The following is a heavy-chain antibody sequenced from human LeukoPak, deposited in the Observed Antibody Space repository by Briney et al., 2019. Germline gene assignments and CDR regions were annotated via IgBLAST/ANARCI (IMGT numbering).Heavy chain of an antibody. D-gene: IGHD4-17*01. J-gene: IGHJ4*02. CDR2: ISAYNGNT. CDR3: ARDLMTTVTFLSDY. Sequence: ASVKVSCKASGYTFTSYGISWVRQAPGQGLEWMGWISAYNGNTNYAQKLQGRVTMTTDTSTSTAYMELRSLRSDDTAVYYCARDLMTTVTFLSDYWGQGTLVTVSS. CDR1: GYTFTSYG. V-gene: IGHV1-18*01.